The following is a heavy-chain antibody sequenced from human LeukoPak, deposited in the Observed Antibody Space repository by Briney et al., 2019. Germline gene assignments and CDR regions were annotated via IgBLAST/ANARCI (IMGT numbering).Heavy chain of an antibody. D-gene: IGHD3-10*01. Sequence: ASVKVPCKASGYTFTAYGLNWVRQAPGQGLEWMGWISTYNGNTNFAQKVQGRVTMTTDTSTSTAYMELRSLRSDDTAVYYCASSYFGSGSYYNHAFDIWGQGTVVTVSS. J-gene: IGHJ3*02. V-gene: IGHV1-18*01. CDR2: ISTYNGNT. CDR3: ASSYFGSGSYYNHAFDI. CDR1: GYTFTAYG.